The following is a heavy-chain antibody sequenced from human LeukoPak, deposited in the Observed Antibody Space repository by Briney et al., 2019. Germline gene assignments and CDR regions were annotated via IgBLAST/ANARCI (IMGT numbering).Heavy chain of an antibody. V-gene: IGHV4-38-2*02. CDR3: ARDGRLGAASKTGFDP. CDR1: GYSISSGYY. D-gene: IGHD6-13*01. J-gene: IGHJ5*02. Sequence: PSETLSLTCTVSGYSISSGYYWGWIRQPPGKGLEWIGSIYHSGSTYYNPSLKSRVTISVDTSKNQFSLKLSSVTAADTAVYYCARDGRLGAASKTGFDPWGQGTLVTVSS. CDR2: IYHSGST.